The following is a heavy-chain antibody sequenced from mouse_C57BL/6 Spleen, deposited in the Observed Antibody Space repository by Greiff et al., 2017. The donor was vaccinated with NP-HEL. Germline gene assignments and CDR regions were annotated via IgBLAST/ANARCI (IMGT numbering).Heavy chain of an antibody. V-gene: IGHV3-6*01. J-gene: IGHJ3*01. CDR2: ISYDGSN. CDR3: ARDVGPWFAY. CDR1: GYSITSGYY. Sequence: VQLQQSGPGLVKPSQSLSLTCSVTGYSITSGYYWNWIRQFPGNKLEWMGYISYDGSNNYNPSLKNRISITRDTSKNQFFLKLNSVTTEDTATYYCARDVGPWFAYWGQGTLVTVSA.